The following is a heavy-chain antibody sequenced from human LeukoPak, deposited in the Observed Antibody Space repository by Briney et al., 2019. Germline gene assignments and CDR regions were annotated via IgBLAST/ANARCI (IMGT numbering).Heavy chain of an antibody. V-gene: IGHV4-38-2*02. CDR1: GYSISSGYY. Sequence: SETLSLTCTVSGYSISSGYYWGWFRQPPGKGLEWIGSIYHSGSTYYNPSLKSRVTISVDTSKNQFSLKLSSVTAADTAVYYCAREAATIFGVVSLDDWGQGTLVIVSS. CDR2: IYHSGST. CDR3: AREAATIFGVVSLDD. J-gene: IGHJ4*02. D-gene: IGHD3-3*01.